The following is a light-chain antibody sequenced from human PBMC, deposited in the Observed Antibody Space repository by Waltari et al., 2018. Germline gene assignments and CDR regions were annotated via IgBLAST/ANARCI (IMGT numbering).Light chain of an antibody. CDR1: SGSFSFTLL. CDR2: STN. CDR3: VLYMSRDIL. Sequence: QTVVTQEPSFSVSPGGTVTLTCGLTSGSFSFTLLPSWYQQTPGQPPRTLIYSTNTRSSGVPDRFSGSILGDKAALTITGAQADDEAAYYCVLYMSRDILFGGGTKLTVL. V-gene: IGLV8-61*01. J-gene: IGLJ3*02.